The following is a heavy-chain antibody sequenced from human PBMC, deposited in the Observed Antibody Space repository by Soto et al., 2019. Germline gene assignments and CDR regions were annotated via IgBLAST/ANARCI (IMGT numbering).Heavy chain of an antibody. V-gene: IGHV3-23*01. CDR1: GFTLSSYD. Sequence: PGGSLRLSXVASGFTLSSYDMSWVRQVPGKGLEWVSVITDSGGNIYYADSVKGRFTISRDISKNTLYLQMNSLRAEDTAVYYCVKEGLDFWSGFSDVAWPDYWGQGTLVTVSS. D-gene: IGHD3-3*01. CDR2: ITDSGGNI. CDR3: VKEGLDFWSGFSDVAWPDY. J-gene: IGHJ4*02.